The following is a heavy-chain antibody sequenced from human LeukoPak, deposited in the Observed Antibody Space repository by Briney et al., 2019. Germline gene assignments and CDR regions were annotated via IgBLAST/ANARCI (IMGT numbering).Heavy chain of an antibody. CDR3: ARTRKQQLVLFDY. D-gene: IGHD6-13*01. J-gene: IGHJ4*02. CDR2: IYYSGST. CDR1: GGSISSYH. Sequence: SETLSLTCTVSGGSISSYHWSWIRQPPGKGLEWIGYIYYSGSTNYNPSLKSRVTISVDTSKNQFSLKLSSVTAADTAVYYCARTRKQQLVLFDYWGQGTLVTVSS. V-gene: IGHV4-59*01.